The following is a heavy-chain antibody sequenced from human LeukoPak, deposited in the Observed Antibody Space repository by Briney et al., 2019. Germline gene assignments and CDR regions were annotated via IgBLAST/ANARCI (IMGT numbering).Heavy chain of an antibody. CDR3: AKKGSNNWEAYFDY. J-gene: IGHJ4*02. CDR2: ISGNGGNT. Sequence: GGSLRLSCAASGFTFSSYAMSWVRQAPGKGLEWVSAISGNGGNTYYADSVKGRYTISRDNSKNTLYLQMNGLRAEDTAVYYCAKKGSNNWEAYFDYWGQGTLVTVSS. D-gene: IGHD1-26*01. CDR1: GFTFSSYA. V-gene: IGHV3-23*01.